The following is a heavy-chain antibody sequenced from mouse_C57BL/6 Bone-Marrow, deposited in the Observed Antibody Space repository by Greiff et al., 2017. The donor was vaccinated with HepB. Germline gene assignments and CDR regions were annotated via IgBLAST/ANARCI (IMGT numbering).Heavy chain of an antibody. CDR3: ARLSYDGSYYAMDY. Sequence: EVQWVESGGGLVQPGGSLKLSCAASGFTFSDYYMYWVRQTPEKRLEWVAYISNGGGSTYYPDTVKGRFTISRDNAKNTLYLQMSRLKSEDTAMYYCARLSYDGSYYAMDYWGQGTSVTVSS. D-gene: IGHD2-3*01. V-gene: IGHV5-12*01. CDR1: GFTFSDYY. J-gene: IGHJ4*01. CDR2: ISNGGGST.